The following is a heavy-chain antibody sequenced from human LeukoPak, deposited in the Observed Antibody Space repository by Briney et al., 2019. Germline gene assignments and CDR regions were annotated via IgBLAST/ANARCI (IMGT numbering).Heavy chain of an antibody. D-gene: IGHD1-26*01. CDR1: GYTFTSYG. Sequence: ASVKVSCKASGYTFTSYGISWVRQAPGQGLEWMGWISAYNGNTNYAQKLQGRVTMTTDTSTSTAYMELRSLRSDDTAVYYCARGEVGATADDAFDIWGQGTMVTVSS. J-gene: IGHJ3*02. V-gene: IGHV1-18*01. CDR3: ARGEVGATADDAFDI. CDR2: ISAYNGNT.